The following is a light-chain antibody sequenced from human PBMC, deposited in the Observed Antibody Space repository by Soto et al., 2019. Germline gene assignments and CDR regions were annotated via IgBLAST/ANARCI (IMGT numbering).Light chain of an antibody. Sequence: EIVLTQSPGTLSLSPGERATLSCRASQSVSSSYFAWYQQKPGQAPRLLIYGASRRATGIPDRFTGSGSGTDFSLTISRLEPEDFAVYYCQQYDSSPPTFGGGTKVEIK. CDR1: QSVSSSY. CDR2: GAS. V-gene: IGKV3-20*01. CDR3: QQYDSSPPT. J-gene: IGKJ4*01.